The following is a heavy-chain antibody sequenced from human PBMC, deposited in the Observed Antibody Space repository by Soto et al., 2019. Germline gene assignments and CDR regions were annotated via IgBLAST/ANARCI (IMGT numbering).Heavy chain of an antibody. Sequence: WASVKVSCKASGFTFASSTVQWVRQARGQRLEWVGWIVVAGGNTDYAQKFQERVTITWDMSTRTAYMELSSLRSEDTAVYYCAADSRDGNNFLWNYYWGQGALVTVSS. CDR2: IVVAGGNT. J-gene: IGHJ4*02. CDR3: AADSRDGNNFLWNYY. D-gene: IGHD1-7*01. CDR1: GFTFASST. V-gene: IGHV1-58*01.